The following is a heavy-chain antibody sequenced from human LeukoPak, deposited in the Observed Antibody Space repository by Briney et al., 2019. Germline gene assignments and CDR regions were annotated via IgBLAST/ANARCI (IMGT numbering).Heavy chain of an antibody. CDR3: AELESLYSSGWHGGSPIDY. Sequence: PGGSLRLSCAASGFTFSSYAMHWVRQAPGKGLEWVAVISYDGSNKYYADSVKGRFTISRDNSKNTLYLQMNSLRAEDTAVYYCAELESLYSSGWHGGSPIDYWGQGTLVTVSS. CDR2: ISYDGSNK. CDR1: GFTFSSYA. V-gene: IGHV3-30-3*01. J-gene: IGHJ4*02. D-gene: IGHD6-19*01.